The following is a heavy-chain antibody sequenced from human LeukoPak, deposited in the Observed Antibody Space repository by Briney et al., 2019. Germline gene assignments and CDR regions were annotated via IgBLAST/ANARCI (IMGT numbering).Heavy chain of an antibody. D-gene: IGHD6-6*01. CDR3: ARDRSGWQLARNWFDP. J-gene: IGHJ5*02. Sequence: SVKVSCKASGGTFISYAISWVRQAPGQGREWMGGIIPIFGTANYAQKFQGRVTITTDESTSTAYMELSSLRSEDTAVYYCARDRSGWQLARNWFDPWGQGTLVTVSS. CDR1: GGTFISYA. V-gene: IGHV1-69*05. CDR2: IIPIFGTA.